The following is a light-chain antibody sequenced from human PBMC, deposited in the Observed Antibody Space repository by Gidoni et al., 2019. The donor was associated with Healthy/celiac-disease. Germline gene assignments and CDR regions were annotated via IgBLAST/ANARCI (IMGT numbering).Light chain of an antibody. Sequence: DIQMTQSPPSLSAAVGDRVTITCRSSQSISSYLDWYQQKPGKAPKLMLYAASSLQSGVPSRFSGGRSATNFSLTISSLQHADFATFYCQQRYRTPPFTFGPGTKVDIK. CDR3: QQRYRTPPFT. CDR2: AAS. J-gene: IGKJ3*01. V-gene: IGKV1-39*01. CDR1: QSISSY.